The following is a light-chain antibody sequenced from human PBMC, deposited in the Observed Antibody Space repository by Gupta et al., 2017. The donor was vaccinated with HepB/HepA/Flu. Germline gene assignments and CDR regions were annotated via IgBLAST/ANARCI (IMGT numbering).Light chain of an antibody. CDR3: QQYNNWPTWT. V-gene: IGKV3-15*01. CDR1: QTVLSN. CDR2: RAS. J-gene: IGKJ1*01. Sequence: EIVMTQSPDTLSVSPGERATLSCRASQTVLSNLAWYQHKPGQAPRLLIYRASIRATGIPDRFSGSGAGTEFTLTIISLQSEDFAVYYCQQYNNWPTWTFGQGTKVEIK.